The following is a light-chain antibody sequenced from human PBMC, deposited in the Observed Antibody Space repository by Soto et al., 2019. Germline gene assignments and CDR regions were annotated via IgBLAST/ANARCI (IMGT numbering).Light chain of an antibody. CDR2: GAS. V-gene: IGKV3-20*01. CDR1: QSVSSSY. CDR3: QQYCSSPYT. J-gene: IGKJ2*01. Sequence: EIVLTQSPGTLSLSPGERATLSCRASQSVSSSYLAWYQQKPGQAPRLLIYGASSRATGIPDRFSGSGSGTDFTLPISRLEPEDFSVYYCQQYCSSPYTFGQGTKLEIK.